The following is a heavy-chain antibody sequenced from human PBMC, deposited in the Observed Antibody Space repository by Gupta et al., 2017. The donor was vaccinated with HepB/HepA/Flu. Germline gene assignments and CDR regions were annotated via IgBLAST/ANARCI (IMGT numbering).Heavy chain of an antibody. V-gene: IGHV3-30*18. CDR2: ISHDGNNK. CDR1: GFIFSTYG. Sequence: QVQLVESGGGVVQPGRSLRLSCAASGFIFSTYGMHWVRQAPGKGLEWVAVISHDGNNKYYADSVKGRFTISRDNSKNTLYLQMNSLTAEDTAVYYCAKGGGGYYTFGGNWGQGTLVTVSS. D-gene: IGHD3-3*01. CDR3: AKGGGGYYTFGGN. J-gene: IGHJ4*02.